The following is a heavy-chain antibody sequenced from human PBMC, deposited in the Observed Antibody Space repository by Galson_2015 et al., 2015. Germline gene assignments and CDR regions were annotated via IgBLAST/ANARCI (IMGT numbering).Heavy chain of an antibody. D-gene: IGHD1-26*01. V-gene: IGHV1-69*13. CDR1: GGTFSSYA. CDR2: IIPIFGTA. Sequence: SVKVSCKASGGTFSSYAISWVRQAPGQGLEWMGGIIPIFGTANYAQKFQGRVTITADESTSTAYMELSSLRSEDTAVYYCAREWELPYDALDIWGQGTMVTVSS. J-gene: IGHJ3*02. CDR3: AREWELPYDALDI.